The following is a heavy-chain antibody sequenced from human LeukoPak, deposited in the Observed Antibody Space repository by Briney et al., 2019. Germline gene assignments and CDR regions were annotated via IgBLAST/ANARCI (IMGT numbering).Heavy chain of an antibody. CDR3: ARVSVSYQSL. V-gene: IGHV3-48*03. D-gene: IGHD1-26*01. CDR2: ISSSGSTI. J-gene: IGHJ4*02. CDR1: GFTFSSYE. Sequence: PGGSLRLSCAASGFTFSSYEMNWVRQAPGKGLEWVSYISSSGSTIYYADSVKGRFTISKDNAKNSLYLQMNSLRAEDTAVYYCARVSVSYQSLWGQGTLVTVSS.